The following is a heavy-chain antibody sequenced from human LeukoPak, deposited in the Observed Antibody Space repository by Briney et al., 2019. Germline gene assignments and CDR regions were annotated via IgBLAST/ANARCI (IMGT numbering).Heavy chain of an antibody. Sequence: SETLSLTCTVSGGSISSYHWSWIRQPPGKGLEWIGSIYHSGSTYYNPSLKSRVTISVDTSKNQFSLKLSSVTAADTAVYYCARARGRFLEWLLQDYFDYWGQGTLVTVSS. D-gene: IGHD3-3*01. J-gene: IGHJ4*02. CDR2: IYHSGST. V-gene: IGHV4-38-2*02. CDR1: GGSISSYH. CDR3: ARARGRFLEWLLQDYFDY.